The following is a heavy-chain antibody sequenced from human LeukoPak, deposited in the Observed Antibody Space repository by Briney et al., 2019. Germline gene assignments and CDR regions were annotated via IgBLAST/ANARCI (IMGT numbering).Heavy chain of an antibody. J-gene: IGHJ6*02. CDR1: GGSISSGGYS. CDR3: ASSPPPYYDFWSGSYYYYGMDV. CDR2: IYHSGST. D-gene: IGHD3-3*01. V-gene: IGHV4-30-2*01. Sequence: SQTLSLTCAVSGGSISSGGYSWSWIRQPPGKGLEWIGYIYHSGSTYYNPSLKSRVTISVDRSKNQFSLKLSSVTAADTAVYYCASSPPPYYDFWSGSYYYYGMDVWGQGTTVTVSS.